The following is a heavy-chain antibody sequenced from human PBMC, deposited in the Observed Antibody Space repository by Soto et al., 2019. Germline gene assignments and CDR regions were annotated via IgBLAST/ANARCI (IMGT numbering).Heavy chain of an antibody. CDR3: ARVGGSKRNYLDY. J-gene: IGHJ4*02. V-gene: IGHV1-46*01. CDR2: INPSGGVA. CDR1: GYTFTSFY. D-gene: IGHD1-26*01. Sequence: GASVKVSGNASGYTFTSFYVHWVRQAPGQVLECMVIINPSGGVASYXXKVQGRVXXTRDTSRSTGXMELSXLRSEDTGVYYCARVGGSKRNYLDYWVQGTLVTVSS.